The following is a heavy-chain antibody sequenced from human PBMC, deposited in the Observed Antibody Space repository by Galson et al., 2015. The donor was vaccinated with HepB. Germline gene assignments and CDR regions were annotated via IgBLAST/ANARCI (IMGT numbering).Heavy chain of an antibody. CDR2: FDPEDGET. CDR1: GYTLTELS. D-gene: IGHD6-13*01. J-gene: IGHJ6*02. V-gene: IGHV1-24*01. CDR3: ATDPPYSSSWARRTYYYGMDV. Sequence: SVKVSCKVSGYTLTELSMHWVRQAPGKGLEWMGGFDPEDGETIYAPKFQGRVTMTEDTSTDTAYMELSSLRSEDTAVYYCATDPPYSSSWARRTYYYGMDVWGQGTTVTVSS.